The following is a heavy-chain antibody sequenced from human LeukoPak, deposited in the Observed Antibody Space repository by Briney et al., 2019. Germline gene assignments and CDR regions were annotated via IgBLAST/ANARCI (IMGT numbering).Heavy chain of an antibody. J-gene: IGHJ4*02. CDR3: ARDFPRGIAVNY. D-gene: IGHD6-19*01. CDR1: RYTFTGYY. V-gene: IGHV1-2*02. CDR2: INPNSGGT. Sequence: ASVKVSCKASRYTFTGYYMHWVRQAPGQGLEWMGWINPNSGGTNYAQKFQGRVTMTRDTSISTAHMELSRLRSDDTAVYYCARDFPRGIAVNYWGQGTLVTVSS.